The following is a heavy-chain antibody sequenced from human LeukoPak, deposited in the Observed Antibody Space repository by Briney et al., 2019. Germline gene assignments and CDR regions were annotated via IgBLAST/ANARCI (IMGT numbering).Heavy chain of an antibody. CDR3: ARAAEMATIGMNY. CDR1: GYTFTGYY. Sequence: ASAKVSCKASGYTFTGYYMHWVRQAPGQGLEWMGWINPNSGGTNYAQRFQGRVTMTRDTSISTAYMELSRLRSDDTAVYYCARAAEMATIGMNYWGQGTLVTVSS. J-gene: IGHJ4*02. CDR2: INPNSGGT. D-gene: IGHD5-24*01. V-gene: IGHV1-2*02.